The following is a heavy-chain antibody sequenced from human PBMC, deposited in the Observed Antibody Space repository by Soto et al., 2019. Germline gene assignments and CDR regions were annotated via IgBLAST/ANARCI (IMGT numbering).Heavy chain of an antibody. CDR1: GYTFTSYD. Sequence: GASVKVSCKTSGYTFTSYDISWVRQATGQGLEWMGWMNPNSGNTGYAQKFQGRVTMTRNTSISTAYMELRSLRSDDTAVYYCARDRDSSGYDAFDIWGQGTMVTVSS. V-gene: IGHV1-8*01. J-gene: IGHJ3*02. CDR3: ARDRDSSGYDAFDI. D-gene: IGHD3-22*01. CDR2: MNPNSGNT.